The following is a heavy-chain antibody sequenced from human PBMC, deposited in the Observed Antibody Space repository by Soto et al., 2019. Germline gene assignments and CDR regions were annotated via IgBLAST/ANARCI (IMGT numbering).Heavy chain of an antibody. J-gene: IGHJ4*02. V-gene: IGHV4-34*12. CDR2: IIHSGST. CDR1: GGSFSGYY. Sequence: SETLSLTCAVYGGSFSGYYWSWIRQPPGKGLEWIGEIIHSGSTNYNPSLKGRVTISVDTSKNQFSLKLSSVTAADTAVYYCARVVRDSSGSQTYYWGQGTLVTV. D-gene: IGHD3-22*01. CDR3: ARVVRDSSGSQTYY.